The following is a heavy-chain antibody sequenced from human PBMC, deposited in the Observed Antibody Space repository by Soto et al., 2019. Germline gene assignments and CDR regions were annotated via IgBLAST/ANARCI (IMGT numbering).Heavy chain of an antibody. CDR2: ISAYNGNT. Sequence: GASVKVCCKASGYTFTSYGISWVRQAPGQGLEWMGWISAYNGNTNYAQKLQGRVTMTTDTSTSTAYMELRSLRSDDTAVYYCARDSLGSYGYGLFDYWGQGTLVTVSS. CDR1: GYTFTSYG. J-gene: IGHJ4*02. CDR3: ARDSLGSYGYGLFDY. D-gene: IGHD5-18*01. V-gene: IGHV1-18*01.